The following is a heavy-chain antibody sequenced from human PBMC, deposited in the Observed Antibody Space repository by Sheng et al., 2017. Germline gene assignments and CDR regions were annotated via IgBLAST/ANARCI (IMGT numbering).Heavy chain of an antibody. CDR3: ARDPSTPTGEDDAYDI. Sequence: QVQLEESGGGVVQPGGSLRLSCAASGFTFRNYGMQWVRQAPGKGLEWVAAVWYDGKNKYYAASVRGRFTISRDNFKNTMYLQMNSLRVEDTAVYYCARDPSTPTGEDDAYDIWGQGTMVTVSS. J-gene: IGHJ3*02. V-gene: IGHV3-33*01. CDR1: GFTFRNYG. CDR2: VWYDGKNK. D-gene: IGHD7-27*01.